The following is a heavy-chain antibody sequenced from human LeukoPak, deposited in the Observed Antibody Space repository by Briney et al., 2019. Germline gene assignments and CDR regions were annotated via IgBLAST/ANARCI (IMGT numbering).Heavy chain of an antibody. J-gene: IGHJ4*02. CDR1: GLTGSHNY. V-gene: IGHV3-30-3*01. CDR3: ARDRGFGEFIYWVFDY. CDR2: ISYDGSNK. D-gene: IGHD3-10*01. Sequence: GGSLRLSCAASGLTGSHNYVSWVRQAPGKGLEWVAVISYDGSNKYYADSVKGRFTISRDNSKNTLYLQMNSLRAEDTAVYYCARDRGFGEFIYWVFDYWGQGTLVTVSS.